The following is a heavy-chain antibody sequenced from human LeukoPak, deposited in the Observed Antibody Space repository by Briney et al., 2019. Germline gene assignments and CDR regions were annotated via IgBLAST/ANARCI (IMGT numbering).Heavy chain of an antibody. CDR2: TYGGGSK. V-gene: IGHV3-53*01. Sequence: GGSLRLSCAASGFRITINYMTWVRQAPGKGLEWVSGTYGGGSKDYADSVKGRFTISRDNLKNTLYLQMNSLGAEDSAVYYCATLTNHASSAFDIWGQGTRVTVSS. D-gene: IGHD2-2*01. CDR1: GFRITINY. CDR3: ATLTNHASSAFDI. J-gene: IGHJ3*02.